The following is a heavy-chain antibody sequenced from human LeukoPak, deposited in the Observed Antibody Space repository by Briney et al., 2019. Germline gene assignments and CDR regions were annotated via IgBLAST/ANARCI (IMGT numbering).Heavy chain of an antibody. V-gene: IGHV3-21*01. CDR2: IRSSSSSI. Sequence: GGSLRLSCAAPGTVFNSYTMNWVRQAPGKGLEWVSAIRSSSSSIYYADSVKGRFTISRDNAQNSVFLQMNSLRAEDTAVYYCTRDAQYYGMDVWGQGTTVTVSS. J-gene: IGHJ6*02. CDR3: TRDAQYYGMDV. CDR1: GTVFNSYT.